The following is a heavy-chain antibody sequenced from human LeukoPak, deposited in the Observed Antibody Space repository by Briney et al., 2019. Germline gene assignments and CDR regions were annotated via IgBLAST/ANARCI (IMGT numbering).Heavy chain of an antibody. CDR3: AGRGVEYCSSTSCQDV. CDR2: ISYSSSII. V-gene: IGHV3-48*01. CDR1: GFTLSNYN. Sequence: GESLKISCAASGFTLSNYNMNWVRQAPGKGLKWVSYISYSSSIIYYADSVKGRFTISRDNAKNSLYLQMNSLRAEDTAVYYCAGRGVEYCSSTSCQDVWGKGTTVTVSS. D-gene: IGHD2-2*01. J-gene: IGHJ6*04.